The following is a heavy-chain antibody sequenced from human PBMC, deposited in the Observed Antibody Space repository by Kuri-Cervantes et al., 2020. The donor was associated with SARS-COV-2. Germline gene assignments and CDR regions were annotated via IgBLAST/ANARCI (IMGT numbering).Heavy chain of an antibody. Sequence: GESLKISCAASGFTFSSYGMHWVRQAPGKGLEWVAFIRYDGSNKYYADSVKGRFTISRDNSKNALYLQMNSLRAEDTAVYYCARDGVGGYCSGGSCYEDDAFDIWGQGTMVTVSS. D-gene: IGHD2-15*01. CDR3: ARDGVGGYCSGGSCYEDDAFDI. CDR2: IRYDGSNK. CDR1: GFTFSSYG. J-gene: IGHJ3*02. V-gene: IGHV3-30*02.